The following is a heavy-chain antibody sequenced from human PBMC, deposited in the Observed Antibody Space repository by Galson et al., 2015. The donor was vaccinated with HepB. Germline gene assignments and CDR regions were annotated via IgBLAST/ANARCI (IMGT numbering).Heavy chain of an antibody. CDR1: GGTFSSYT. CDR2: IIPILGIA. Sequence: SVKVSCKASGGTFSSYTISWVRQAPGQGLEWMGRIIPILGIANYAQKFQGRVTITADKSTSTAYMELSSLRSEDTAVYYCASLGSYYPYYYGMDVWGQGTTVTVSS. CDR3: ASLGSYYPYYYGMDV. V-gene: IGHV1-69*02. J-gene: IGHJ6*02. D-gene: IGHD1-26*01.